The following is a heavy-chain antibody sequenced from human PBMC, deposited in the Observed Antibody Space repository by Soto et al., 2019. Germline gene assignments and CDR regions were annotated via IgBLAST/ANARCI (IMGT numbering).Heavy chain of an antibody. V-gene: IGHV4-59*01. D-gene: IGHD4-17*01. Sequence: SETLSLTCTVSGGSISSYYWSWIRQPPGKGLEWIGYIYYSGSTNYNPSLKSRVTISVDTSKNQFSLKLSSVTAADTAVYYCARSYGDPDYYYYYGMDVWGQGTTVTVSS. CDR1: GGSISSYY. CDR3: ARSYGDPDYYYYYGMDV. CDR2: IYYSGST. J-gene: IGHJ6*02.